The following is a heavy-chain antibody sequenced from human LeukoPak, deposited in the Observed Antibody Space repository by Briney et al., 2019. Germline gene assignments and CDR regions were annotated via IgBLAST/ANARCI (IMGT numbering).Heavy chain of an antibody. J-gene: IGHJ4*02. V-gene: IGHV4-34*01. D-gene: IGHD3-10*01. CDR3: ARVSANYGSGSYLDY. CDR1: AGSVSGYY. CDR2: INHSGST. Sequence: SETLSLTCAVYAGSVSGYYWGWIRQPPGKGREWMGEINHSGSTNHNPSLKSRVPISVDTSKTQFSPKLSAVTAADTAVYYCARVSANYGSGSYLDYWGQGTLVTVSS.